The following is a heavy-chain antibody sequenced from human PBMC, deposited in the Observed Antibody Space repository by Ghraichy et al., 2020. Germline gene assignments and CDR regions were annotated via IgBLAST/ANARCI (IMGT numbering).Heavy chain of an antibody. J-gene: IGHJ6*02. Sequence: SQTRSLTCTVSGGSISSSSYYWGWIRQPPGKGLEWIGSIYYSGSTYYNPSLKSRVTISVDTSKNQFSLKLSSVTAADTAVYYCARHPSEVAWIQLWLRWANYYYYGMDVGGQGTTVTVSS. V-gene: IGHV4-39*01. CDR1: GGSISSSSYY. CDR2: IYYSGST. D-gene: IGHD5-18*01. CDR3: ARHPSEVAWIQLWLRWANYYYYGMDV.